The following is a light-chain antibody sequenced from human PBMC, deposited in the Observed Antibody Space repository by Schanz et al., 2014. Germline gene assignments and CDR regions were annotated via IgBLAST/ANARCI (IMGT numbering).Light chain of an antibody. Sequence: QAVVTQEPSFSVSPGGTVTLTCGLTSGSVSTGYYPSWYQQTPGQAPRTLIYTTNTRSSGVPDRFSGSILGNKAALTITGAQAEDESDYYCVLYMGSGSWVFGGGTKLTVL. V-gene: IGLV8-61*01. J-gene: IGLJ3*02. CDR3: VLYMGSGSWV. CDR2: TTN. CDR1: SGSVSTGYY.